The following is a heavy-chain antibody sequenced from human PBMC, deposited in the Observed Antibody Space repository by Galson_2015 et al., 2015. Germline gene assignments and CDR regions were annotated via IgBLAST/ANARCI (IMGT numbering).Heavy chain of an antibody. J-gene: IGHJ3*02. V-gene: IGHV3-74*01. Sequence: LRLSCAASGFTFSNYWMHWVRQAPGKGLVWVSRISDPATTTNYADSVKGRFSVSRDNAKNTVFLHMNSLRAEDTALYYCARDYLGDSGSYGGAFDIWGQGTMVTVSS. CDR2: ISDPATTT. CDR3: ARDYLGDSGSYGGAFDI. CDR1: GFTFSNYW. D-gene: IGHD1-26*01.